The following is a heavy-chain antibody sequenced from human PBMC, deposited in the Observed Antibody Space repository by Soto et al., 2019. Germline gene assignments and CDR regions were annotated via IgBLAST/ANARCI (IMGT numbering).Heavy chain of an antibody. CDR2: IGGAGNDI. CDR1: GFAFSNFH. Sequence: EMQVLESGGGLVQPGGSLRLSCAASGFAFSNFHMNWVRQAPGKGLQWVATIGGAGNDIHYADSVEGRFTVSRDNSKNTLHLQMDGLRDEDTAIYYCAKRFSDAWEAGMDVWVQGTTVTVSS. CDR3: AKRFSDAWEAGMDV. V-gene: IGHV3-23*01. J-gene: IGHJ6*02. D-gene: IGHD1-26*01.